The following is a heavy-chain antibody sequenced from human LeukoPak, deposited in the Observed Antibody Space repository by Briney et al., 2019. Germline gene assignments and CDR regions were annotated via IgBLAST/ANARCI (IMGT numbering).Heavy chain of an antibody. CDR1: GGSISSSSYY. CDR3: ASKGATYSSSWYYFDY. V-gene: IGHV4-39*01. D-gene: IGHD6-13*01. Sequence: PSEALSLTCTVSGGSISSSSYYWGWIRQPPGKGLEGIGSIYYSGSTYYNPSLKSRVTISVDTSKNQFSLKQSSVTAADTAVYYRASKGATYSSSWYYFDYWGQGTLVTVSS. J-gene: IGHJ4*02. CDR2: IYYSGST.